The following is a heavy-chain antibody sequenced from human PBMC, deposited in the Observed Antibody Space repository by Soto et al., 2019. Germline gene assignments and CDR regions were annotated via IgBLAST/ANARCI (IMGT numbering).Heavy chain of an antibody. CDR2: ISGYNGDT. J-gene: IGHJ6*02. Sequence: ASVKVSCKAAGYTFTRYGISWVRQATGQGLEWMGWISGYNGDTNYAQKFQDRVSMTIDTSTGTAYMELRSLTSGDTAIYYCAKNGQPPYYYYGMDVWGQGTTVTVSS. D-gene: IGHD2-8*01. CDR3: AKNGQPPYYYYGMDV. CDR1: GYTFTRYG. V-gene: IGHV1-18*01.